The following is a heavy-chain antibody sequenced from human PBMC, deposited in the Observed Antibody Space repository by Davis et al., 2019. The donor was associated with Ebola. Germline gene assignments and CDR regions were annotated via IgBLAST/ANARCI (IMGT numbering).Heavy chain of an antibody. V-gene: IGHV3-23*01. J-gene: IGHJ4*02. CDR3: AKANDYQLLPTSFDN. CDR2: ISGSGGST. CDR1: GFTFSSYA. D-gene: IGHD5-12*01. Sequence: GESLKIPCAASGFTFSSYAMSWVRQAPGKGLEWVSAISGSGGSTYYAASVKGRFTISRDNSKNTLYLQMNSLRAEDTAVYYCAKANDYQLLPTSFDNWGQGTLVTVSS.